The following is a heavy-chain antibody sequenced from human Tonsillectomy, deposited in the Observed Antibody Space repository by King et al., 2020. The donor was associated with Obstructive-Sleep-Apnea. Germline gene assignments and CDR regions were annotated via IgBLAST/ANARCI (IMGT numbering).Heavy chain of an antibody. D-gene: IGHD3-22*01. Sequence: QLQESGPGLVKPSETLSLTCTVSGGSISSYYWSWIRQPPGKGLDYIGYISYTGSTNSNPSLPGRVTISVDTSKNQFSLKLSSVTAADTAVYYCARHDYSSGYFGVFDYWGQGTLVTVSS. CDR2: ISYTGST. CDR3: ARHDYSSGYFGVFDY. J-gene: IGHJ4*02. CDR1: GGSISSYY. V-gene: IGHV4-59*08.